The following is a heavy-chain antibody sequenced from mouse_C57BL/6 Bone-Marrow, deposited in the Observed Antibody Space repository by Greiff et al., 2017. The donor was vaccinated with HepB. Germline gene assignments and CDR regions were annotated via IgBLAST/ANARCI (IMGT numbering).Heavy chain of an antibody. D-gene: IGHD1-1*01. J-gene: IGHJ3*01. CDR3: AHTEPFAY. CDR1: GYTFTSYG. Sequence: VKLQESGAELARPGASVKLSCKASGYTFTSYGISWVKQRTGQGLEWIGEIYPRSGNTYYNEKFKGKATLTADKSSSTAYMELRSLTSEDSAVYFCAHTEPFAYWGQGTLVTVSA. V-gene: IGHV1-81*01. CDR2: IYPRSGNT.